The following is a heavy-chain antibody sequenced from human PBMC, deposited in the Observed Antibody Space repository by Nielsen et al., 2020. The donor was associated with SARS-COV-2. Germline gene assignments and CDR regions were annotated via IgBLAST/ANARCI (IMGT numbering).Heavy chain of an antibody. V-gene: IGHV3-7*03. CDR1: GFTFSSYW. Sequence: GESLKISCAASGFTFSSYWMSWVRQAPGKGLEWVVNIKQDGSEKYYVDSVKGRFTISRDNAKNSLYLQMNSLRAEDTAVYYCARDQTNVLLWFGELLDHAFDIWGQGTMVTVSS. D-gene: IGHD3-10*01. CDR3: ARDQTNVLLWFGELLDHAFDI. J-gene: IGHJ3*02. CDR2: IKQDGSEK.